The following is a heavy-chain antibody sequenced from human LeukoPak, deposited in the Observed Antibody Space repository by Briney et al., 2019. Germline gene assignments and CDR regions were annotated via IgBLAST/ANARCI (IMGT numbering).Heavy chain of an antibody. Sequence: GESLKISCKGSGYSFTSYWIGWVRQMPGKGLEWMGIIYPGDSDTRYSPSFQGQVTISADKSISTAYLQWSSLKASDTAMYYCARLPDGGDYQHYYYMDVWGKGTTVTVSS. V-gene: IGHV5-51*01. J-gene: IGHJ6*03. CDR1: GYSFTSYW. CDR2: IYPGDSDT. D-gene: IGHD4-17*01. CDR3: ARLPDGGDYQHYYYMDV.